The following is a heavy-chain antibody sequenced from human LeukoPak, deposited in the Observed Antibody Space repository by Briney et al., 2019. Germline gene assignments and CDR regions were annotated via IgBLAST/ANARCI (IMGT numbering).Heavy chain of an antibody. Sequence: ASVKVSCKASGYTFTSYDINWVRQATGQGLEWMGWMNPNSGNTGYAQKFQGRVTMTRDTSISTAYMELSSLRSEDTAVYYCARGRVHELLYLCYWGQGTLVTVSS. CDR2: MNPNSGNT. J-gene: IGHJ4*02. D-gene: IGHD3-10*01. CDR1: GYTFTSYD. CDR3: ARGRVHELLYLCY. V-gene: IGHV1-8*01.